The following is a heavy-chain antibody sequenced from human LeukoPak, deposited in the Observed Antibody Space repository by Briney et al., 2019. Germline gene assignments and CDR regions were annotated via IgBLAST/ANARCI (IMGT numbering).Heavy chain of an antibody. Sequence: GGSLRLSCAASGFTFSSYWMHWVRQAPGEGLVWVSRIDPDDSGSTYADSVEGRFTISKDNAKNTLWLQMNSLRAEDTAVYYCAKLPLNPRVNNDYWGQGTLVTVSS. V-gene: IGHV3-74*01. D-gene: IGHD1/OR15-1a*01. CDR1: GFTFSSYW. J-gene: IGHJ4*02. CDR3: AKLPLNPRVNNDY. CDR2: IDPDDSGS.